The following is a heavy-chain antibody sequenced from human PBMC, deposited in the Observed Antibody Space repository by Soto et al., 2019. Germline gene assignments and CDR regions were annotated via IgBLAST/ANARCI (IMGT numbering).Heavy chain of an antibody. CDR1: GGSFSGYY. CDR2: INHSGST. J-gene: IGHJ5*02. Sequence: PSETLCLTCAVYGGSFSGYYWSWIRQPPGKGLEWIGEINHSGSTNYNPSLKSRVTISVDTSKNQFSLKLSSVTAADTAVYYCARREGLVLESVWLAPWGQGTLVPVSS. D-gene: IGHD6-19*01. V-gene: IGHV4-34*01. CDR3: ARREGLVLESVWLAP.